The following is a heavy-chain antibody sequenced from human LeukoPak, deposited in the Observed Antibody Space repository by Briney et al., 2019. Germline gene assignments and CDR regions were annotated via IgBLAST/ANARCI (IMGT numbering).Heavy chain of an antibody. J-gene: IGHJ4*02. D-gene: IGHD3-3*01. V-gene: IGHV1-69*01. CDR3: ASPDLNFWSGYYTGMDY. Sequence: SVNVSYKASGGTFSNYAISWVRQAPGQGLEWMGGIIPIFGTANYAQKFQGRVTITAEESTSTAYMELSSLRSEDTAVYYCASPDLNFWSGYYTGMDYWGQGTLVTVSS. CDR1: GGTFSNYA. CDR2: IIPIFGTA.